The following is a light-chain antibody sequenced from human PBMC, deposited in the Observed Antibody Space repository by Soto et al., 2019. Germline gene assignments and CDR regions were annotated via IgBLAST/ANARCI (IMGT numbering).Light chain of an antibody. Sequence: QSVLTQPASVSGSPGQSITISCTGTSSDVGGYNYVSWYQLHPGKAPKLMVYEVSNRPSGVSNRFSGSKSGNTASLTISGLQAEDEADYYCSSYTSSTAYVFGTGTKVNGL. V-gene: IGLV2-14*01. CDR1: SSDVGGYNY. J-gene: IGLJ1*01. CDR2: EVS. CDR3: SSYTSSTAYV.